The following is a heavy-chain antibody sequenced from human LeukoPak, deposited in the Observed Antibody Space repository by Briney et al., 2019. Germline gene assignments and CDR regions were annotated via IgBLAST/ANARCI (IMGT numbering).Heavy chain of an antibody. V-gene: IGHV3-23*01. CDR2: ISGSGGST. Sequence: GGSLRLSCAASGFTFSSYGMSWVRQAPGKGLEWVSAISGSGGSTYYADSVKGRFTISRDNSKNTLYLQMNSLRAEDTAVYYCAKTSSGATNYMDVWGKGTTVTISS. CDR1: GFTFSSYG. D-gene: IGHD1-26*01. J-gene: IGHJ6*03. CDR3: AKTSSGATNYMDV.